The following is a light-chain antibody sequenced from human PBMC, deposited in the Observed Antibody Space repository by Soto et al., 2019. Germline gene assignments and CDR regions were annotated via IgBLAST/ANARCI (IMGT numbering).Light chain of an antibody. CDR3: QQYHNGPFIT. CDR2: GAS. V-gene: IGKV3-15*01. Sequence: EIVMTQSPATLSFSPGERATLSCRASQTVRGNLAWYQQRPGQSPSLLIYGASSRVTGIPARFSGSGSGTEFTLSISSLQSEYFAVDYCQQYHNGPFITFGQGTRLEIK. CDR1: QTVRGN. J-gene: IGKJ5*01.